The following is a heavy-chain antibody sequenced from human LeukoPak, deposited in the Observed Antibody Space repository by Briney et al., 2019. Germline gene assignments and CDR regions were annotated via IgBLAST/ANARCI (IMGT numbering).Heavy chain of an antibody. Sequence: SETLSLTCTVSGGSISSSSYYWGWIRQPPGKGLEWIGSIYHSGSTYYNPSLKSRVTISVDTSKNQFSLKLSSVTAADTAVYYCARDKPFLRFLEWLVFDYWGQGTLVTVSS. J-gene: IGHJ4*02. CDR2: IYHSGST. CDR1: GGSISSSSYY. D-gene: IGHD3-3*01. V-gene: IGHV4-39*07. CDR3: ARDKPFLRFLEWLVFDY.